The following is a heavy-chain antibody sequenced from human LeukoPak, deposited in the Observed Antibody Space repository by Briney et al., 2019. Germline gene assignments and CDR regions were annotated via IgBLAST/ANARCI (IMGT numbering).Heavy chain of an antibody. CDR2: INTNTGNP. V-gene: IGHV7-4-1*02. CDR1: GYTFTSYA. D-gene: IGHD3-10*01. CDR3: AILSRYYYGSGRAGY. J-gene: IGHJ4*02. Sequence: GASVKVSCKASGYTFTSYAMNWVRQAPGRGLEWMGWINTNTGNPTYAQGFTGRFVFSLDTSVSTAYLQISSLKAEDTAVYYCAILSRYYYGSGRAGYWGQGTLVTVSS.